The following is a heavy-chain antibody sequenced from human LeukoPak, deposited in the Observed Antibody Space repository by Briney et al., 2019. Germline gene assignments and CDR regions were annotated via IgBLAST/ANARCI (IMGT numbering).Heavy chain of an antibody. V-gene: IGHV4-39*07. D-gene: IGHD1-26*01. CDR2: IYYSGST. CDR3: ARRAGRVLDY. J-gene: IGHJ4*02. CDR1: GGSISSSSYY. Sequence: NPSEILSLTCTVSGGSISSSSYYWGWIRQPPGKGLEWIGSIYYSGSTYYNPSLKSRVTISVDTPKNQFSLKLSSVTAAGTAVYYCARRAGRVLDYWGQGTLVTVSS.